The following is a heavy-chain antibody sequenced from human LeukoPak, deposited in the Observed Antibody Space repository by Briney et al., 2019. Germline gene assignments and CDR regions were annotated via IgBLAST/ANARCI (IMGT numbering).Heavy chain of an antibody. CDR2: INHSGST. D-gene: IGHD2-2*01. Sequence: SETLSLTCAVYGESLSGFYWNWIRQPPGKGLEWIGEINHSGSTNYNPSLKSRVTISVDTSKNQFSLKLSSVTAADTAVYYCARRARYCSSTSCYSSRGSYYFDYWGQGTLVTVSS. J-gene: IGHJ4*02. V-gene: IGHV4-34*01. CDR3: ARRARYCSSTSCYSSRGSYYFDY. CDR1: GESLSGFY.